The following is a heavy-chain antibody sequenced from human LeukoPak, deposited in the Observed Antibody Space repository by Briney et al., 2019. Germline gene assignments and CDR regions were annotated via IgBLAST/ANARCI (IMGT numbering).Heavy chain of an antibody. CDR3: GKDSLGGALWFDFDL. CDR1: GFTFDDYA. D-gene: IGHD3-10*01. Sequence: GGSLRLSCPPSGFTFDDYAMHWVRQPPGKGLEWVSLISGDGGSTYYADSMKGRFTISRDNSKNPLYLQMSSLRTEDTVLYCYGKDSLGGALWFDFDLWGRGTLVTVSS. CDR2: ISGDGGST. J-gene: IGHJ2*01. V-gene: IGHV3-43*02.